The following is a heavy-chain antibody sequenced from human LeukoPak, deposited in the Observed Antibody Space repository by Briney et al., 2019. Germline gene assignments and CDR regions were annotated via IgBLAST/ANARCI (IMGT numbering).Heavy chain of an antibody. D-gene: IGHD2-21*01. CDR1: GYSFTDYY. V-gene: IGHV1-2*02. CDR2: INPNSGGT. Sequence: ASVKVSCKTSGYSFTDYYMHRVRQAPGQGLEWMGWINPNSGGTSSAQKFQGRVTMTRDTSVTTVYMEVRWLTSDDTAIYYCARADRLHGGPYLIGPWGLGTLVTVSS. J-gene: IGHJ5*02. CDR3: ARADRLHGGPYLIGP.